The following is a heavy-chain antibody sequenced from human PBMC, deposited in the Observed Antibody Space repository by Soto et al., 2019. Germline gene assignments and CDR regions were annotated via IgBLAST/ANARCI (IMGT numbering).Heavy chain of an antibody. Sequence: QVQLVQSGAEVKKPGASVKVSCKASGYTFTSYDINWVRQATGQGLEWMGWMNPNSGNTGYAQKLQGRVSTTRNTSISTADMERSSLISEDTAVYYCARGAGYYDSSCYWGWYYYGMDVWGQGTTVTVSS. CDR3: ARGAGYYDSSCYWGWYYYGMDV. D-gene: IGHD3-22*01. CDR1: GYTFTSYD. J-gene: IGHJ6*02. CDR2: MNPNSGNT. V-gene: IGHV1-8*01.